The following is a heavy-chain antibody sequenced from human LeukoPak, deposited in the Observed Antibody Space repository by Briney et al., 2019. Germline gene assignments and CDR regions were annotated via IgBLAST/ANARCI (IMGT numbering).Heavy chain of an antibody. CDR3: ARWIVGFDY. Sequence: AGGSLRLSCAGSGFTFYHYAMPWVRQAPGEGLEWVSGINENSGSIGYADSVKGRFTIARDNARNSLYPQMNSLSTEGTALYYCARWIVGFDYWGQGTLVTVSS. D-gene: IGHD1-26*01. CDR2: INENSGSI. J-gene: IGHJ4*02. V-gene: IGHV3-9*01. CDR1: GFTFYHYA.